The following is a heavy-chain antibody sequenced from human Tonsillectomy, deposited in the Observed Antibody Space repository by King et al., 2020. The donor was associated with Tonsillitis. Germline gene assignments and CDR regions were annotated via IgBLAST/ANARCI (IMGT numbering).Heavy chain of an antibody. Sequence: VQLVESGGGVVQPGRSLRLSCAASGFTLSSYAMHWGRQAPGKGLEWGAVISYDGSNKYYADSVKGRFTISRDNSKNTLYLQMNSPRAEDTAVYYCARDLRSDLYGMDVWGQGTTVTVSS. D-gene: IGHD3-3*01. CDR2: ISYDGSNK. J-gene: IGHJ6*02. CDR3: ARDLRSDLYGMDV. V-gene: IGHV3-30-3*01. CDR1: GFTLSSYA.